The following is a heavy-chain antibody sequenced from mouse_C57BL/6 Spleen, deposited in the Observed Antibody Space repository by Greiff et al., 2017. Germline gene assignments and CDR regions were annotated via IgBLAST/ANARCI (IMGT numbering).Heavy chain of an antibody. Sequence: LQQSGAELVMPGASVKLSCKASGYTFTSYWMHWVKQRPGQGLEWIGEIDPSDSYTNYNQKFKGKSTLTVDKSSSTAYMQLSSLTSEDSAVYYCARLSWFAYWGQGTLVTVAA. V-gene: IGHV1-69*01. CDR2: IDPSDSYT. CDR3: ARLSWFAY. J-gene: IGHJ3*01. CDR1: GYTFTSYW.